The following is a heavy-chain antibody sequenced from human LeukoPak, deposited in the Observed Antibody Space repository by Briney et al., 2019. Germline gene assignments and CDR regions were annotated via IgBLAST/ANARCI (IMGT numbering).Heavy chain of an antibody. J-gene: IGHJ5*02. CDR1: GFTFSSYA. Sequence: GGSLRLSCAASGFTFSSYAMHWVRQAPGKGLEWVAVISYDGSNKYYADSVKGRFTISRDNSKNTLYLQMNSLRAEDTAVYYCARDWGYYGSGSYSNLVYNWFDPWGQGTLVTVSS. CDR3: ARDWGYYGSGSYSNLVYNWFDP. V-gene: IGHV3-30*04. CDR2: ISYDGSNK. D-gene: IGHD3-10*01.